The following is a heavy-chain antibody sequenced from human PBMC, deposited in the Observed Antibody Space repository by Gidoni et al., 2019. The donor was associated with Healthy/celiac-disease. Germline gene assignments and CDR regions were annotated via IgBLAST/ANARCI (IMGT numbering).Heavy chain of an antibody. CDR2: IRSKAYGGTT. D-gene: IGHD2-2*01. CDR1: GFTFGDYA. CDR3: TRDCSSTSCQDDYYYYYGMDV. J-gene: IGHJ6*02. Sequence: EVQLVESGGGLVKPGRSLRLSCTASGFTFGDYAMSWFRQAPGKGLEWVGFIRSKAYGGTTEYAASVKGRFTISRDDSKSIAYLQMNSLKTEDTAVYYCTRDCSSTSCQDDYYYYYGMDVWGQGTTVTVSS. V-gene: IGHV3-49*05.